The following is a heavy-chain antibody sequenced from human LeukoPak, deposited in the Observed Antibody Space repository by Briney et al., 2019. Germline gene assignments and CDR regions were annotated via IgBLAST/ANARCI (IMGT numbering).Heavy chain of an antibody. CDR3: AKDPPFSFGNPGAFDI. CDR1: GFSFSSYA. V-gene: IGHV3-23*01. CDR2: ISGSGGST. D-gene: IGHD3-10*01. Sequence: GGSLRLSCAASGFSFSSYAMSWVRQAPGKGLEWVSAISGSGGSTYYADSVKGRFTISRDNSKNTLYLQMNSLRAEDTAVYYCAKDPPFSFGNPGAFDIWGQGTMVTVSS. J-gene: IGHJ3*02.